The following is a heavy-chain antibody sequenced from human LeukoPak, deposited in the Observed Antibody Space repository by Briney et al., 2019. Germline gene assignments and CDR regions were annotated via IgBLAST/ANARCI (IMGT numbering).Heavy chain of an antibody. CDR3: ARRGWFGELFPANY. V-gene: IGHV3-7*01. J-gene: IGHJ4*02. CDR2: IKQDGSEK. D-gene: IGHD3-10*01. CDR1: GFTFSDFW. Sequence: GGSLRLSCAASGFTFSDFWMTWARQAPGKGLEWVANIKQDGSEKYYVDSVRGRFTISRDNAKNSLYLQMNSLRAEDTAVYYCARRGWFGELFPANYWGQGTLVTVSS.